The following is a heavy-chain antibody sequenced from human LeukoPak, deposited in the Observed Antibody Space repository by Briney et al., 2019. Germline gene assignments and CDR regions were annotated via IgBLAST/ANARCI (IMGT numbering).Heavy chain of an antibody. V-gene: IGHV3-74*01. Sequence: GGSLRLSCFASGFSFSIYWMHWVRQAPGKGLVWVSRITSDGSTTNYADSVEGRFTISRDNAKNTLFLQMNSLRAEDAAVYYCARGWEQQGVGAFHVWGQGTMVTVSS. CDR1: GFSFSIYW. D-gene: IGHD1/OR15-1a*01. CDR2: ITSDGSTT. CDR3: ARGWEQQGVGAFHV. J-gene: IGHJ3*01.